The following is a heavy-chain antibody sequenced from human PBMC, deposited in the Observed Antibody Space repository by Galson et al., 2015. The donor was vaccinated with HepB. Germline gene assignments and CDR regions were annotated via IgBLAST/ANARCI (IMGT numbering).Heavy chain of an antibody. Sequence: SLRLSCAASTFIFSTYSMNWVRQAPGKGLECVSYISSSSSTIYYADSVKGRFTISRDNAKNSLYLQMNSLRAEDTAIYYCARERVIIPPTGMDVWGQGTTVTVSS. CDR1: TFIFSTYS. CDR3: ARERVIIPPTGMDV. D-gene: IGHD3-10*01. J-gene: IGHJ6*02. V-gene: IGHV3-48*04. CDR2: ISSSSSTI.